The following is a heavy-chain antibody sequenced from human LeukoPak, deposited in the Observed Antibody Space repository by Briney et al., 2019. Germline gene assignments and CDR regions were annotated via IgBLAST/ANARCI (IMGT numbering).Heavy chain of an antibody. CDR2: IYHSGST. CDR3: ARDSHCSSTSCSYGMDV. V-gene: IGHV4-4*02. CDR1: GGSISSSNW. D-gene: IGHD2-2*01. J-gene: IGHJ6*02. Sequence: SGTLSLTCAVYGGSISSSNWWSWVRQPPGKGLEWIGEIYHSGSTNYNPSLKSRVTISVDKSKNQFSLKLSSVTAADTAVYYCARDSHCSSTSCSYGMDVWGQGTTVTVSS.